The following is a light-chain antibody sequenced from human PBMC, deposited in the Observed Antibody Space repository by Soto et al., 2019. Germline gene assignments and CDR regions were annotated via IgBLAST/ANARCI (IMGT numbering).Light chain of an antibody. Sequence: DIVLTQSPTTLSVSPGERATLSCRASQSINSNLVWYQQKFGQAPRLVIYGASTRATGIPARSSGSGSGTDFTLTISRLEPEDFAVYYCQQYGSSVFSFGPGTKVDIK. J-gene: IGKJ3*01. CDR1: QSINSN. V-gene: IGKV3-20*01. CDR2: GAS. CDR3: QQYGSSVFS.